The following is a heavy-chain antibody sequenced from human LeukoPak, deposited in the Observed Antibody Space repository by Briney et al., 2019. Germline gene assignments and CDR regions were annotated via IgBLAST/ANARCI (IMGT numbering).Heavy chain of an antibody. J-gene: IGHJ4*02. CDR2: ISAYNGNT. Sequence: ASVKVSCKASGYTFTSYGISWVRQAPGQGLEWMGWISAYNGNTNYAQKLQGRVTMTTDTSTSTAYMELRSLRSDVTAVYYCARDNSAAGNFDYWGQGTLVTVSS. CDR1: GYTFTSYG. CDR3: ARDNSAAGNFDY. D-gene: IGHD6-13*01. V-gene: IGHV1-18*01.